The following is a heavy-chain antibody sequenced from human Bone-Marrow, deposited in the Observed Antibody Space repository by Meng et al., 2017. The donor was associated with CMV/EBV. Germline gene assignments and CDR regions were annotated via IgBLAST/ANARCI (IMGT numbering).Heavy chain of an antibody. CDR2: IKQDGSEK. CDR3: ARVGRGILTGYYLVNYGMDV. V-gene: IGHV3-7*01. Sequence: GGSLRLSCAASGFTFSSYWMSWVRQAPGKGLEWVANIKQDGSEKYYVDSVKGRFTISRDNAKNSLYLQMNSLRAEDTAVYYCARVGRGILTGYYLVNYGMDVWGQGTMVTVSS. CDR1: GFTFSSYW. J-gene: IGHJ6*02. D-gene: IGHD3-9*01.